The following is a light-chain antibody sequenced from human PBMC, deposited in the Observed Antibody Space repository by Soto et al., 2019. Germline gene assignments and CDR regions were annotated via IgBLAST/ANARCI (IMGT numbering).Light chain of an antibody. CDR3: CSYAGSSTVV. CDR2: EGS. CDR1: SSDVGSHNF. V-gene: IGLV2-23*01. Sequence: QSVLTQPASVSGSPGQSITISCTGTSSDVGSHNFVSWYQQHPGKAPKLMIYEGSKRPSGVSNRFSGSKSGNTASLTISGLQAEDEADYYCCSYAGSSTVVFGGGTKVTVL. J-gene: IGLJ2*01.